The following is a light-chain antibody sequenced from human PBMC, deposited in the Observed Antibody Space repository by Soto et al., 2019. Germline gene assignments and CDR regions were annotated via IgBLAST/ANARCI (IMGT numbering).Light chain of an antibody. CDR3: HQYGSSPLT. CDR1: QSVSSSY. Sequence: EIVLTQSPGTLSLSPGERATLSCRASQSVSSSYLAWYQQKPGQAPGLLIYGASSRPTGIPDKFSGSGSGRDFTVTIRRLEPEDFALYYGHQYGSSPLTFGQGTKVEI. J-gene: IGKJ1*01. V-gene: IGKV3-20*01. CDR2: GAS.